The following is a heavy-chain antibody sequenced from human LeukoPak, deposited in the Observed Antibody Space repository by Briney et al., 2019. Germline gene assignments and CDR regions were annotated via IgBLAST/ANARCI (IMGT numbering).Heavy chain of an antibody. CDR3: ARTPLEDYDSSGYLYYFDY. D-gene: IGHD3-22*01. V-gene: IGHV4-59*12. Sequence: SETLSLTCTVSGGSISSYYWSWIRQPPGKGLEWNEYIYYSGSTNYNPSLKSRVTISVDTSKNQFSLKLSSVTAADTAVYYCARTPLEDYDSSGYLYYFDYWGQGTLVTVSS. CDR2: IYYSGST. CDR1: GGSISSYY. J-gene: IGHJ4*02.